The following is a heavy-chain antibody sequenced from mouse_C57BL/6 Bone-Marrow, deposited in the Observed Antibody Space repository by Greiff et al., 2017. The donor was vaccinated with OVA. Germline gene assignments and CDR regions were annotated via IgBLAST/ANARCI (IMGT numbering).Heavy chain of an antibody. Sequence: EVQLQESGPELVKPGASVKIPCKASGYTFTDYNMDWVKQSHGKSLEWIGDINPNNGGTIYNQKFKGKATLTVDKSSSTAYMELRSLTSEDTAVYYCARPYYYGSSLFAYWGQGTLVTVSA. J-gene: IGHJ3*01. V-gene: IGHV1-18*01. CDR1: GYTFTDYN. D-gene: IGHD1-1*01. CDR3: ARPYYYGSSLFAY. CDR2: INPNNGGT.